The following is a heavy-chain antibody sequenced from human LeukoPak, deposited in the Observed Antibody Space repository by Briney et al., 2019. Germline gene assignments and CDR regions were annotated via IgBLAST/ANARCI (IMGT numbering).Heavy chain of an antibody. V-gene: IGHV1-69*13. CDR3: ARDPPSLAAAAWNFRAWNDY. Sequence: GASVKVSCKASGYTFTSYGISWVRQAPGQGLEWMGGIIPIFGTANYAQKFQGRVTITADESTSTAYMELSSLRSEDTAVYYCARDPPSLAAAAWNFRAWNDYWGQGTLVTVSS. CDR1: GYTFTSYG. J-gene: IGHJ4*02. CDR2: IIPIFGTA. D-gene: IGHD6-13*01.